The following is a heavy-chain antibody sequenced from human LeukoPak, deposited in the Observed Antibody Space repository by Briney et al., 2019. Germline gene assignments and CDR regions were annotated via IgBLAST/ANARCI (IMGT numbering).Heavy chain of an antibody. J-gene: IGHJ5*02. Sequence: PSETLSLTCSVSGGSMTDYFRTWIRQPPGKGLEYIGYIHNTGGTSYNPSLKDRVSMSLDTSKNRFSLTLNSVTAADTAMYYCARDLGVKRAFTPWGQGTLVIVSS. V-gene: IGHV4-59*01. CDR3: ARDLGVKRAFTP. D-gene: IGHD3-3*01. CDR2: IHNTGGT. CDR1: GGSMTDYF.